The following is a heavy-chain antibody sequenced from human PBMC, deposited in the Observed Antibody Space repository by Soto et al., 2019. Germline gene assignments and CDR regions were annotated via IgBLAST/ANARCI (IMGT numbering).Heavy chain of an antibody. CDR2: IYYSGST. CDR3: ARGKGNVQVEWLRFGGAFGFDY. V-gene: IGHV4-59*01. D-gene: IGHD5-12*01. J-gene: IGHJ4*02. Sequence: PSETLSLTCTVSGGSISSYYWSWIRQPPGKGLEWIGYIYYSGSTNYNPSLKSRVTISVDTSKNQFSLKLSSVTAADTAVYYCARGKGNVQVEWLRFGGAFGFDYWGQGTLVTVSS. CDR1: GGSISSYY.